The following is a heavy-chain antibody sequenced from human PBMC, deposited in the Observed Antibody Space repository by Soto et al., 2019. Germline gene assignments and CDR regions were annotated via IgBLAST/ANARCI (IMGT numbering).Heavy chain of an antibody. Sequence: QVQLQESGPGLVKPSETLSLTCTVSGAPITTTKWWAWVRLPPGKGLEWIGELSRGDERSSNPSLEGRFTMSLDKSNYHFSLKLTSVTAVDTAIYYCATPSISYTCGVWGRGTSVTVSS. CDR2: LSRGDER. J-gene: IGHJ6*02. V-gene: IGHV4-4*02. D-gene: IGHD2-21*01. CDR3: ATPSISYTCGV. CDR1: GAPITTTKW.